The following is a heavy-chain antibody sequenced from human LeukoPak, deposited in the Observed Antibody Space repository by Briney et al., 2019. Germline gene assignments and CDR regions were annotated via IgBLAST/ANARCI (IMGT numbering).Heavy chain of an antibody. V-gene: IGHV3-30-3*01. CDR1: GFTFSSYA. Sequence: GGSLRLSCAASGFTFSSYAMHWVRQAPGKGLEWVAVISYDGGNKYYADSVKGRFTISRDNSKNTLYLQMNSLRAEDTAVYYCARDPYYDSSGYYLLDYWGQGTLVTVSS. J-gene: IGHJ4*02. CDR2: ISYDGGNK. CDR3: ARDPYYDSSGYYLLDY. D-gene: IGHD3-22*01.